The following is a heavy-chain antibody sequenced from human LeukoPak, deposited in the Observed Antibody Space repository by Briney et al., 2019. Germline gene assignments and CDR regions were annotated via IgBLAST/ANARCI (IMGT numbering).Heavy chain of an antibody. D-gene: IGHD3-22*01. CDR3: AREGHSYDSSGYYSFDY. V-gene: IGHV1-46*01. CDR1: GYTFTSYY. CDR2: INPSGGST. Sequence: ASVKVSCKASGYTFTSYYMHWVRQAPGQGLEWMGIINPSGGSTSYAQKFQGRVTMTRDTSTSTVYMELSRLRSVDTAVYYCAREGHSYDSSGYYSFDYWGQGTLVTVSS. J-gene: IGHJ4*02.